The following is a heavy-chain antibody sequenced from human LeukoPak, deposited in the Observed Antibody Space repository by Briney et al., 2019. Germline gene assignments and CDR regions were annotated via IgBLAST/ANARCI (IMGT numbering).Heavy chain of an antibody. Sequence: SGPALVKPTQTLTLTCTFSGFSLSTSGMCVSWIRQPPGKALEWLARMDWDDDKYYSTSLKTRLTTSKDTSKNQVVLTMTNMDPVDTATYYCARIRDPAYSSSWYDDYWGQGTLVTVSS. CDR1: GFSLSTSGMC. D-gene: IGHD6-13*01. CDR3: ARIRDPAYSSSWYDDY. CDR2: MDWDDDK. J-gene: IGHJ4*02. V-gene: IGHV2-70*11.